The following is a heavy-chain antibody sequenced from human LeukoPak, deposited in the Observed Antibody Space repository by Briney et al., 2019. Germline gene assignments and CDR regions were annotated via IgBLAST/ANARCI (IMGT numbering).Heavy chain of an antibody. V-gene: IGHV4-31*03. CDR1: GGSISSGGYY. D-gene: IGHD3-10*01. CDR2: IYYSGST. CDR3: ARDKPYGSGSYIDY. J-gene: IGHJ4*02. Sequence: SETLSLTCTVSGGSISSGGYYWSWIRQHPGKGLERIGYIYYSGSTYYNPSLKSRVTISVDTSKNQFSLKLSSVTAADTAVYYCARDKPYGSGSYIDYWGQGTLVTVSS.